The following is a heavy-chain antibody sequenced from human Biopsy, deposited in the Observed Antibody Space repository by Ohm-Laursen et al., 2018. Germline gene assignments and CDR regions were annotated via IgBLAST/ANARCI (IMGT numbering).Heavy chain of an antibody. Sequence: SLRLSCSASGFSFSSCGMHWVRQAPGKGLEWVAVLWYDGTNKYYGDSVKGRFTISRDNSKNTLYLQMNSLRAEDTAMYYCARPTNARAGGAPFDIWGQGTMVTVSS. CDR2: LWYDGTNK. J-gene: IGHJ3*02. CDR3: ARPTNARAGGAPFDI. CDR1: GFSFSSCG. V-gene: IGHV3-33*01. D-gene: IGHD1-1*01.